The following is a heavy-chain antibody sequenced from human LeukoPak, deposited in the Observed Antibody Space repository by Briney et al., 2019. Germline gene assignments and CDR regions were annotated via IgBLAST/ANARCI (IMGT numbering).Heavy chain of an antibody. CDR3: ARVRYSSSWATDY. CDR2: IYHSGST. Sequence: PSETLSLTCAVSGGSISSSNWWSWVRQPPGKGLEWIGEIYHSGSTNYNPSLKSRVTISVDKSKNQFSLKLSSVTAADAAVYYCARVRYSSSWATDYWGQGTLVTVSS. CDR1: GGSISSSNW. V-gene: IGHV4-4*02. D-gene: IGHD6-13*01. J-gene: IGHJ4*02.